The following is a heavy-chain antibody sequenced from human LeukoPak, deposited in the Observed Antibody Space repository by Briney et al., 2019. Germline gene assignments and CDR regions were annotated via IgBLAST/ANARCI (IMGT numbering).Heavy chain of an antibody. CDR1: GGSISSSSYY. Sequence: SETLSLTCTVSGGSISSSSYYWGGIRQPPGKGLEWIGSIYYSGSTYYNPSLKSRVTISVDTSKNQFSLKLSSVTAADTAVYYCARHVTVAKSHTFDYWGQGTLVTVSS. D-gene: IGHD4-23*01. CDR2: IYYSGST. CDR3: ARHVTVAKSHTFDY. J-gene: IGHJ4*02. V-gene: IGHV4-39*07.